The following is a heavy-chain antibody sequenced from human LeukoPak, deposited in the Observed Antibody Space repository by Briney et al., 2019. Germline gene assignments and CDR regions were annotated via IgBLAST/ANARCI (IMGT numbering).Heavy chain of an antibody. CDR3: AKQIGYSYGHFDY. CDR1: GFSFDDYA. Sequence: GGSLRLSCAASGFSFDDYAMHWVRQPPGKGLEWVSAISGSGGSTYYADSVKGRFTISRDNSKNTLYLQMNSLRAEDTAVYYCAKQIGYSYGHFDYWGQGTLVTVSS. V-gene: IGHV3-23*01. J-gene: IGHJ4*02. D-gene: IGHD5-18*01. CDR2: ISGSGGST.